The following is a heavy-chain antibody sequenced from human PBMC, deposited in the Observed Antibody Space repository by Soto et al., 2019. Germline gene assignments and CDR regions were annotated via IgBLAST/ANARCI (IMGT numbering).Heavy chain of an antibody. CDR3: ARGDVFDL. Sequence: QVQLQESGPGLVKPSETVSLICTVSGDSISGYYWSWFRQPAGKGLEWIGRIYSSGNANYNPSLKSRVSMSVDMTKKQFSLKVTPVTAADTAMYYCARGDVFDLWGQGTKVTVST. CDR1: GDSISGYY. J-gene: IGHJ3*01. CDR2: IYSSGNA. V-gene: IGHV4-4*07.